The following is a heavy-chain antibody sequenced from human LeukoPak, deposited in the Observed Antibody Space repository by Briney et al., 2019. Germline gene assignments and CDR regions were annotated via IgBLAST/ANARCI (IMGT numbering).Heavy chain of an antibody. Sequence: PSETLSLTCSVSGGSISGSRFYWGWIRQPPGKGLEWIGSIYHSGSTYYNPSLKSRVTISVDTSKNQFSLKLSSVTAADTAVYYCASHLINYGGIQEFYFDHWGQGTLVTVSS. CDR3: ASHLINYGGIQEFYFDH. CDR2: IYHSGST. J-gene: IGHJ4*02. D-gene: IGHD4-23*01. V-gene: IGHV4-39*01. CDR1: GGSISGSRFY.